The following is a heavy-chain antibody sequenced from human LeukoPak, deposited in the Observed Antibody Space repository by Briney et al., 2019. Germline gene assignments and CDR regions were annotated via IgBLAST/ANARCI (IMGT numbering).Heavy chain of an antibody. CDR1: GFIFSSYS. CDR2: IFYSGST. D-gene: IGHD3-10*01. V-gene: IGHV4-59*12. CDR3: AKSNGYGLVDI. J-gene: IGHJ3*02. Sequence: MPGGSLRLSCAASGFIFSSYSMNWIRQPPGKGLEWIGNIFYSGSTYYSPSLKSRVTISLDTSRNQFSLKLNSVTAADTAVYYCAKSNGYGLVDIWGQGTMVTVSS.